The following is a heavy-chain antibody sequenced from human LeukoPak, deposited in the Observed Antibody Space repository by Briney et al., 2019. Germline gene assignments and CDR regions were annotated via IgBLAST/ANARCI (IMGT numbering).Heavy chain of an antibody. Sequence: ASVTVSCKASGYTFTSYGISWVRQAPGQGLEWMGWISAYNGTTNYAQKLQGRVTMTTDTSTSTAYMELRSLRSDDTAVYYCARVRRYFDWPTPPNFDYWGQGTLVTVSS. J-gene: IGHJ4*02. CDR3: ARVRRYFDWPTPPNFDY. CDR1: GYTFTSYG. D-gene: IGHD3-9*01. V-gene: IGHV1-18*01. CDR2: ISAYNGTT.